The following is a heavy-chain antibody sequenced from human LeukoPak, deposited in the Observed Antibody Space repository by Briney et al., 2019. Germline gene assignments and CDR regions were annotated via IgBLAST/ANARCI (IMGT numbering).Heavy chain of an antibody. CDR1: GFTFSSYC. J-gene: IGHJ4*02. D-gene: IGHD5-18*01. CDR2: ISYDGSNK. Sequence: PGRSLRLSCAASGFTFSSYCMHWVRQAPGKGLEWVAVISYDGSNKYYADSVKGRFTISRDNSKNTLYLQMNSLRAEDTAVYYCARGPAMVFLYYFDYWGQGTLVTVSS. V-gene: IGHV3-30*03. CDR3: ARGPAMVFLYYFDY.